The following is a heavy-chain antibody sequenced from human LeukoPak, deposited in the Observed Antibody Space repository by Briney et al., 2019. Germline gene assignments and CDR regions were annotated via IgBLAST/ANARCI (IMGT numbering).Heavy chain of an antibody. J-gene: IGHJ3*02. CDR1: GGSISSYY. D-gene: IGHD5-18*01. CDR3: ARGMPGYSYGDDAFNI. CDR2: IYYTGST. V-gene: IGHV4-59*01. Sequence: SETLSLTCTVSGGSISSYYWSWIRQPPGKGLEWIGYIYYTGSTNYNPSLKSRVTISVDTSKNQFSLRLSSVTAADAAVYYCARGMPGYSYGDDAFNIWGQGTMVTVSS.